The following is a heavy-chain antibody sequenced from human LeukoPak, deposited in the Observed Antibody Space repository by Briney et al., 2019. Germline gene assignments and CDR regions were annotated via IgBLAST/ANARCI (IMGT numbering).Heavy chain of an antibody. CDR1: GFTVSSNY. Sequence: GGSLRLSCAASGFTVSSNYMTWVRQAPGTGLEWVSVIYSGGSTYYADSGRGRFTISIDNSKNTLYLQMNSLRAEDTAVYYCASGITGTNNWFDPGGQGTLVTVSS. D-gene: IGHD1-20*01. CDR3: ASGITGTNNWFDP. V-gene: IGHV3-66*02. J-gene: IGHJ5*02. CDR2: IYSGGST.